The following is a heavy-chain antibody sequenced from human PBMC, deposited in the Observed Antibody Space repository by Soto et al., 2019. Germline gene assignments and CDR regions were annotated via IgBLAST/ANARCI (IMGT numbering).Heavy chain of an antibody. CDR2: ISWNGGSS. V-gene: IGHV3-43*01. Sequence: EEQLVESGGAVVQPGGSLRLSCEASGFSFGSYTMHWVRQAPGKGLEWVSLISWNGGSSFYADSVKGRFTISRDNSKDSMFLQKNNLEPGNEALVFCRKKIVGRGWGGGDVWGHGTTVTVSS. J-gene: IGHJ6*02. CDR1: GFSFGSYT. D-gene: IGHD1-26*01. CDR3: RKKIVGRGWGGGDV.